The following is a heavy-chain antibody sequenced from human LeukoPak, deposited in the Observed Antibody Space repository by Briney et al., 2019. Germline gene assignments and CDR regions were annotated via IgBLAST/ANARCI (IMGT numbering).Heavy chain of an antibody. J-gene: IGHJ5*02. CDR2: IIPIFGTA. Sequence: VASVKVSCKASGGTCSSYAISWVRQAPGQGLEWMGGIIPIFGTANYAQKFQGRVTITADESTSTAYMELSSLRSEDTAVYYCARLAPLGYCSSTSCYTSWFDPWGQGTLVTVSS. CDR3: ARLAPLGYCSSTSCYTSWFDP. D-gene: IGHD2-2*02. V-gene: IGHV1-69*13. CDR1: GGTCSSYA.